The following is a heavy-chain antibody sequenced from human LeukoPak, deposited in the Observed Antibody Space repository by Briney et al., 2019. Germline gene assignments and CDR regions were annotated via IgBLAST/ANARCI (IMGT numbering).Heavy chain of an antibody. J-gene: IGHJ4*02. CDR3: ARALAAGELSFDY. Sequence: GGSLRLSCAASGFTFSDYGMSWVRQAPGKGLEWVSAISGSGADTYYADSVKGRFTISRDNSKNTLYLQMNSLRAEDTAVYYCARALAAGELSFDYWGQGTLVTVSS. CDR2: ISGSGADT. CDR1: GFTFSDYG. D-gene: IGHD6-13*01. V-gene: IGHV3-23*01.